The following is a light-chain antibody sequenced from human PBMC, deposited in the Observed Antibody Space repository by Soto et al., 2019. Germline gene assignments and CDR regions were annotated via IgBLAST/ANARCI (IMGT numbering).Light chain of an antibody. Sequence: EVVMTQSPATLSVSPGERAALCCRASQSVSSNLVWYQQKPGQAPRLLIYGASTRATGIPARFSGSGSGTEFTLTISSLQSEDFAVYYCQHYNNWPPYTFGQGTKLEIK. CDR1: QSVSSN. J-gene: IGKJ2*01. V-gene: IGKV3-15*01. CDR3: QHYNNWPPYT. CDR2: GAS.